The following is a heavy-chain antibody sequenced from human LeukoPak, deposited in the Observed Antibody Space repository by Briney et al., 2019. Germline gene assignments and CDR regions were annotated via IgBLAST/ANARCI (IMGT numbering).Heavy chain of an antibody. V-gene: IGHV4-34*01. CDR1: GGSFSGYY. J-gene: IGHJ4*02. CDR2: INHSGST. Sequence: SETLSLTCAVYGGSFSGYYWSWIRQPLGKGLEWIGEINHSGSTNYNPSLKSRVTISVDTSKNQFSLKLSSVTAADTAVYYCARGGGYSYGPAYFDYWGQGTLVTVSS. D-gene: IGHD5-18*01. CDR3: ARGGGYSYGPAYFDY.